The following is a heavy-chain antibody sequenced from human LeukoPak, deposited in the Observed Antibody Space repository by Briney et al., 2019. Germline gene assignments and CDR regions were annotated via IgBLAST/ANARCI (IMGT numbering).Heavy chain of an antibody. CDR3: ARRAGAYSHPYDY. Sequence: GGSLRLSCAASGFTFSDYYMSWIRQAPGRGLECVSYISSSGSTIYYADSVKGRFTISRDNSKNTLYLQMNSLRADDTAVYYCARRAGAYSHPYDYWGQGTLVTVSS. V-gene: IGHV3-11*01. CDR1: GFTFSDYY. D-gene: IGHD4/OR15-4a*01. CDR2: ISSSGSTI. J-gene: IGHJ4*02.